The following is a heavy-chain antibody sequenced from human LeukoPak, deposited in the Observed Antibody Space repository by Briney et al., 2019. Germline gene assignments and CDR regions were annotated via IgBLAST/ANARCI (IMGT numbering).Heavy chain of an antibody. Sequence: GGSLRLSCAASGFTFSNFWMSWLRHPPGKGLLWVSRIHGEGSDIEYADSVKGRFTISRDNAKNTLYLQMNSLTAEDTAVYYCARRLYYDTSGSPFDLWGQGTLVTVSS. D-gene: IGHD3-22*01. CDR1: GFTFSNFW. CDR2: IHGEGSDI. J-gene: IGHJ4*02. CDR3: ARRLYYDTSGSPFDL. V-gene: IGHV3-74*03.